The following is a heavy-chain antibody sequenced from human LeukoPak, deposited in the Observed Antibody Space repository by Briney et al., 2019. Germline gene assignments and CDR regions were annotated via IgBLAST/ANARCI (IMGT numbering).Heavy chain of an antibody. CDR3: AKYRDNEFDY. CDR2: MHYSGST. V-gene: IGHV4-59*01. D-gene: IGHD5-12*01. CDR1: GGSISSYY. Sequence: SETLSLTCTVSGGSISSYYWSWIRQPPGKGLEWIGYMHYSGSTNHNPSLKSRVTISVDTSKNQLSLKLSSVTAADTAVYYCAKYRDNEFDYWGQGTLVTVSS. J-gene: IGHJ4*02.